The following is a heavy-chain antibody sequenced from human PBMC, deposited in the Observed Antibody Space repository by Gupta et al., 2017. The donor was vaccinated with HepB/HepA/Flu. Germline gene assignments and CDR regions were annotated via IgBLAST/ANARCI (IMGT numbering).Heavy chain of an antibody. D-gene: IGHD2-8*01. CDR1: GFKFRSYG. CDR2: MYYDGTKK. CDR3: VRDKGYYPNWYFDL. J-gene: IGHJ2*01. Sequence: QLQLVESGGGEVQPGRSLRLSCSASGFKFRSYGMHWVRQAPGKGLEWVADMYYDGTKKFYSDSAKGRFTVSRDNSKNTLYLQMNNLRAEDTAVYYCVRDKGYYPNWYFDLWGRGTLVTVSS. V-gene: IGHV3-33*01.